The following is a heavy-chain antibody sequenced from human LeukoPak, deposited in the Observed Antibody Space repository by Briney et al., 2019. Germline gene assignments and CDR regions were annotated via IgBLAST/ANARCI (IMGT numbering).Heavy chain of an antibody. CDR2: IYHTGRT. J-gene: IGHJ5*02. CDR1: GYSISSGYY. D-gene: IGHD3-10*01. V-gene: IGHV4-38-2*02. CDR3: ARGVDDCFDP. Sequence: SETLSLTCTVSGYSISSGYYWGWIRQPPGRGLEWIGSIYHTGRTYYNPSLKRRVTISVHTSKNQFSLKLSSVTAADTAVYYCARGVDDCFDPWGQGTLVTVSS.